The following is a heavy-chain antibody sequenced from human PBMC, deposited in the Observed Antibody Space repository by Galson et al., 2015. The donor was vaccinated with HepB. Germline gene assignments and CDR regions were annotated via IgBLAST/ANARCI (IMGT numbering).Heavy chain of an antibody. Sequence: TLSLTCAVYGGSFSGYYWSWIRQPPGKGLEWIGEINHSGSTNYNPSLKSRVTISVDTSKNQFSLKLSSVTAADTAVYYCARARKRWFQGDEVGFGYWGQGTLVTVSS. J-gene: IGHJ4*02. D-gene: IGHD5-24*01. V-gene: IGHV4-34*01. CDR3: ARARKRWFQGDEVGFGY. CDR1: GGSFSGYY. CDR2: INHSGST.